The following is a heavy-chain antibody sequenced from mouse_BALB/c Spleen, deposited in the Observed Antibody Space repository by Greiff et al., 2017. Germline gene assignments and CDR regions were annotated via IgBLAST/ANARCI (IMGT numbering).Heavy chain of an antibody. D-gene: IGHD2-1*01. CDR3: AREAHGNYVTY. V-gene: IGHV1S137*01. J-gene: IGHJ3*01. Sequence: SGAELVRPGVSVKISCKGSGYTFTDYAMHWVKQSHAKSLEWIGVISTYYGDASYNQKFKGKATMTVDKSSSTAYMELARLTSEDSAIYYCAREAHGNYVTYWGQGTLVTVSA. CDR2: ISTYYGDA. CDR1: GYTFTDYA.